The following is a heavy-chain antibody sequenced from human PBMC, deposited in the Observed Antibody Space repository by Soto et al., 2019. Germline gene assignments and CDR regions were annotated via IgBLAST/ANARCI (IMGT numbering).Heavy chain of an antibody. J-gene: IGHJ6*02. CDR1: GFTFSSYA. V-gene: IGHV3-23*01. CDR3: AKDQGITIFGGAIVGGYYYYGMDV. CDR2: ISGSGGST. Sequence: GGSLRLSCAASGFTFSSYAMSWVRQAPGKGLEWVSAISGSGGSTYYADSVKGRFTISRDNSKNTLYLQMNSLRAEDTAVYYCAKDQGITIFGGAIVGGYYYYGMDVWGQRTTVTVSS. D-gene: IGHD3-3*01.